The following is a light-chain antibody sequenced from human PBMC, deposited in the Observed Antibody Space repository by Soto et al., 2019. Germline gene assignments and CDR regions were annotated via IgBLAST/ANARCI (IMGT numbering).Light chain of an antibody. J-gene: IGLJ3*02. V-gene: IGLV2-8*01. CDR3: SSYAGSNKLV. CDR1: SSDIGTFNY. CDR2: EVT. Sequence: QSVLTQPPSASESPGQSVTISCAGTSSDIGTFNYVSWYQQHPDKAPKLIIYEVTQRPSGVPDRFSGSKSGNTASLTVSGLQAEDEADYSCSSYAGSNKLVFGGGTKLTVL.